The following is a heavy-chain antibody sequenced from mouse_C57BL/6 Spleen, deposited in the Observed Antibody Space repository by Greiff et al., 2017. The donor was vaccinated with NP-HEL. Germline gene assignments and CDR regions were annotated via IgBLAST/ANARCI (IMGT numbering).Heavy chain of an antibody. CDR1: GYSITSGYY. CDR2: ISYDGSN. D-gene: IGHD2-4*01. Sequence: EVKLVESGPGLVKPSQSLSLTCSVTGYSITSGYYWNWIRQFPGNKLEWMGYISYDGSNNYNPSLKNRISITRDTSKNQFFLKLNSVTTEDTATYYCARDAEDYDVSAWFAYWGQGTLVTVSA. CDR3: ARDAEDYDVSAWFAY. V-gene: IGHV3-6*01. J-gene: IGHJ3*01.